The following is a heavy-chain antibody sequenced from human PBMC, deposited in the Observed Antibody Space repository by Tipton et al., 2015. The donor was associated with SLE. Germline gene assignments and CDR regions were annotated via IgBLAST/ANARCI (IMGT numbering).Heavy chain of an antibody. J-gene: IGHJ6*02. D-gene: IGHD1-26*01. CDR3: ARSLGGSYVYGLDV. CDR2: INQDENVQ. CDR1: GFSLSHYW. V-gene: IGHV3-7*01. Sequence: GSLRLSCAASGFSLSHYWMTWVRQAPGKGLEWVANINQDENVQNYVDSVRGRFTISRDNTKNSLYLQMSSLRAEDTAVYYCARSLGGSYVYGLDVWGQGTTVTVS.